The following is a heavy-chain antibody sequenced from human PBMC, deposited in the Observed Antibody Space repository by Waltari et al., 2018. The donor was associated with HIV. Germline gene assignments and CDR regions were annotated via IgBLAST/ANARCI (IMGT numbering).Heavy chain of an antibody. J-gene: IGHJ4*02. D-gene: IGHD3-9*01. CDR3: ARASHYIEFSTFDGDYYFDL. V-gene: IGHV3-74*01. CDR2: MKSAGGTR. Sequence: VQLVESGGGSIKTGGSLRLSCAGSGFSVRNHWMDWVRQGPGKGLVWVARMKSAGGTRNYADAVKGRFVISRDNSRNTVYLQLNSVKVEDTAVYFCARASHYIEFSTFDGDYYFDLWGRGTRVAVSS. CDR1: GFSVRNHW.